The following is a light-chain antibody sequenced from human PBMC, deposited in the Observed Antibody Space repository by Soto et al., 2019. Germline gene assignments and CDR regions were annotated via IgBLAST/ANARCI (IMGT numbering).Light chain of an antibody. CDR1: SSNIGSNY. J-gene: IGLJ2*01. V-gene: IGLV1-47*01. Sequence: QSVLTQPPSASGTPGQRVTISCSGSSSNIGSNYVYWYQQLPGTAPKLLIYRNNQRPSGVPDRFSGSKSGTSASLASSGLRSEDEADYYCAAWDDSLSGQGVFGGGTKVTVL. CDR2: RNN. CDR3: AAWDDSLSGQGV.